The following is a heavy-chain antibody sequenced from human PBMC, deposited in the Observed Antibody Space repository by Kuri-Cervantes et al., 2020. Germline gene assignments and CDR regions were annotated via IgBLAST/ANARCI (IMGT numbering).Heavy chain of an antibody. J-gene: IGHJ5*02. Sequence: SETLSLTCTVSGGSVSSGSYYWSWIRQPPGKGLEWIGYIYYSGSTYYNPSLKSRVTISVDTSKNQFSLKLSSVTDADTAVYYCARLGYDILTGYFWFDPWGQGTLVTVSS. D-gene: IGHD3-9*01. V-gene: IGHV4-31*03. CDR2: IYYSGST. CDR1: GGSVSSGSYY. CDR3: ARLGYDILTGYFWFDP.